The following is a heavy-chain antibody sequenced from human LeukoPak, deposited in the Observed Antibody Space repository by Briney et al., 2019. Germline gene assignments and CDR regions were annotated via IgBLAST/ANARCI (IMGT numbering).Heavy chain of an antibody. J-gene: IGHJ6*02. CDR3: GRDSGGSGTYFSPYGMDV. Sequence: PGGSLRLSCEASGFTFSNYAMHWVRQAPGKGLEWLAVISYDGSDQYYAESVKGRCTISRDKSKNTLYLQMSGLRTEDTAVYLCGRDSGGSGTYFSPYGMDVWGQGTTVTVSS. CDR1: GFTFSNYA. CDR2: ISYDGSDQ. V-gene: IGHV3-30-3*01. D-gene: IGHD3-10*01.